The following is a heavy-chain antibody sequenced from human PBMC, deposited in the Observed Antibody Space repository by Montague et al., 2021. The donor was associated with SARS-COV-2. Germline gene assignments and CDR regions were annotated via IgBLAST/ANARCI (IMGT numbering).Heavy chain of an antibody. V-gene: IGHV4-59*01. J-gene: IGHJ4*02. Sequence: SETLSLTCTVSGGSISSYYWSWIRQPPGKGLEWFGYIFNSGSTNXNPSLKSRVTISVDTSKNQLSLRLRSVTAADTAVYYCVRVGVSNWYSFFDYWGQGTLVTVSS. CDR1: GGSISSYY. CDR3: VRVGVSNWYSFFDY. CDR2: IFNSGST. D-gene: IGHD6-13*01.